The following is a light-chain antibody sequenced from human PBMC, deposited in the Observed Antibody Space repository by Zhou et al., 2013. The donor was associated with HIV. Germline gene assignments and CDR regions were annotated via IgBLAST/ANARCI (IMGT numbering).Light chain of an antibody. CDR1: QSVSSY. Sequence: EIVMTQSPATLSVSPGERATLSCRASQSVSSYLDWYQQKPGQAPRLLIYGASSRATGIPDRFSGSGSGTDFTLTITRLEPEDFAVYYCQLSGSSPYTFGPGTKIEVK. CDR3: QLSGSSPYT. CDR2: GAS. J-gene: IGKJ2*01. V-gene: IGKV3-20*01.